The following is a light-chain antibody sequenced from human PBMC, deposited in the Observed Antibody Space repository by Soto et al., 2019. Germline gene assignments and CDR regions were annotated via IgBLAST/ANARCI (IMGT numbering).Light chain of an antibody. CDR1: QGISNY. CDR2: AAS. Sequence: DIQMTQSPSSLSASVGDRVTITCRARQGISNYLAWYQQKPGKVPKLLIYAASTLQSGVPSRFSGSGSGTDFTLTISSLQPEDVATYYCQKYDSARWTFGQGTKVEIK. CDR3: QKYDSARWT. J-gene: IGKJ1*01. V-gene: IGKV1-27*01.